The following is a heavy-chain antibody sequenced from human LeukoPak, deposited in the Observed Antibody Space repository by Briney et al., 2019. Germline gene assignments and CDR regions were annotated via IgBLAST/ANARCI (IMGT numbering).Heavy chain of an antibody. CDR2: IKQDGSEK. CDR1: GFTFSNYW. J-gene: IGHJ4*02. V-gene: IGHV3-7*01. D-gene: IGHD1-7*01. Sequence: PGGSLRLSCAASGFTFSNYWMSWVRQAPGKGLEWVANIKQDGSEKYYVNSVKGRFTISRDNAKNSPYLQMNSLRAEDTAIYYCAREDDWNYEGYWGQGTLVTVSS. CDR3: AREDDWNYEGY.